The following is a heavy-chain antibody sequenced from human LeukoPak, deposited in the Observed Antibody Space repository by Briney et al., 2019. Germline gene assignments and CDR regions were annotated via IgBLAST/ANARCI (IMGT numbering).Heavy chain of an antibody. D-gene: IGHD6-13*01. V-gene: IGHV4-39*02. J-gene: IGHJ4*02. Sequence: PSETLSLTCTVSGGSISSSSYYWGWIRQPPGKGLEWIGSIYYSGSTYYNPSLKSRVTISVDTSKNQFSLKPSSVTAADTAVYYCARETAADSGFDYWGQGTLVAVSS. CDR1: GGSISSSSYY. CDR3: ARETAADSGFDY. CDR2: IYYSGST.